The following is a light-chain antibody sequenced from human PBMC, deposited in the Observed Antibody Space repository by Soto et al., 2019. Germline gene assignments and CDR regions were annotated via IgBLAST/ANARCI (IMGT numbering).Light chain of an antibody. CDR1: SSDVGGYNY. J-gene: IGLJ1*01. V-gene: IGLV2-14*03. CDR2: DVG. Sequence: QSVLTQPASVSGSPGQSITISCTGPSSDVGGYNYVSWYQQHPGKVPKLMLYDVGNRPSGVSNRFSGSKSGNTASLTISGLRAEDEADYYCSSYTSSSTYVFGTGTKVTVL. CDR3: SSYTSSSTYV.